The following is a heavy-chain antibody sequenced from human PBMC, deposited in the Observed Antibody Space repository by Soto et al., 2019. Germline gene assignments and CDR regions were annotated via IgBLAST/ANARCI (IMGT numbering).Heavy chain of an antibody. CDR3: ARGVDGWYYYYGMDV. Sequence: GGSLRLSCAASGFTFSSYWMSWVRQAPGKGLEWVANIKQDGSEKYYVDSVKGRFTISRDNAKNSLYLQMNSLRAEDTAVYYCARGVDGWYYYYGMDVWGQGTTVTVSS. J-gene: IGHJ6*02. D-gene: IGHD6-19*01. V-gene: IGHV3-7*01. CDR2: IKQDGSEK. CDR1: GFTFSSYW.